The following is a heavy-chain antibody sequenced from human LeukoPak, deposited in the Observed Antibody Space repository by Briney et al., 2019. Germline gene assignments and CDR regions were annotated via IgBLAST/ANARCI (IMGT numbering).Heavy chain of an antibody. V-gene: IGHV4-4*07. CDR1: GGSISSYY. J-gene: IGHJ5*02. CDR3: ARDRPFSWYDFGWLDP. CDR2: IYTSGGT. Sequence: SETLSLTCTVSGGSISSYYWSWIRQPAGKGLEWIGRIYTSGGTNYNPSLKSRVTMSVDTSKNQFSLRLSSVTAADTAVYYCARDRPFSWYDFGWLDPWGQGTLVTVSS. D-gene: IGHD3-3*01.